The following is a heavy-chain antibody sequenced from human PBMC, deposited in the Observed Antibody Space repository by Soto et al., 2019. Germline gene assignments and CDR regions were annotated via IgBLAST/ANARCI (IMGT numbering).Heavy chain of an antibody. Sequence: PGGSLRLSCAASGFTFSSYAMSWVRQAPGKGLEWVSGISSSGGSTYYADSVQGRFTISRDNSRTTLYLQMISLRAEDTAIYYCAKSLMQYQPNRSLYYYGLAVWGQGTTVTVSS. CDR3: AKSLMQYQPNRSLYYYGLAV. V-gene: IGHV3-23*01. CDR1: GFTFSSYA. J-gene: IGHJ6*02. CDR2: ISSSGGST. D-gene: IGHD2-2*01.